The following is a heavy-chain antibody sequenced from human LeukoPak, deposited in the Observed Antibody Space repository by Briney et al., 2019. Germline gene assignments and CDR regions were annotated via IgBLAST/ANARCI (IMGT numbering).Heavy chain of an antibody. D-gene: IGHD3-3*01. J-gene: IGHJ6*03. CDR3: ARDQAFFYYYCYMDV. V-gene: IGHV3-48*03. CDR1: GFTFSSYE. Sequence: PGGSLRLSCAASGFTFSSYEMNWVRQAPGKGLEWVSYISSSGSTIYYADSVKGRFTISRDNAKNTLYLQVNSLRAEDTAMYYCARDQAFFYYYCYMDVWGKGTTVTVSS. CDR2: ISSSGSTI.